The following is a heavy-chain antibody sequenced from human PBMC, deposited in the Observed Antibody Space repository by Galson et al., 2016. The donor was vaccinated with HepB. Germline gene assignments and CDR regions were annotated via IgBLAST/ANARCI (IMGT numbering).Heavy chain of an antibody. CDR1: GYTFSSYT. D-gene: IGHD3-10*01. CDR3: AFLVFRGVRYYNGMDV. V-gene: IGHV1-3*01. CDR2: VNSATGNT. J-gene: IGHJ6*02. Sequence: SVKVSCKASGYTFSSYTLHWLRQAPGHSLEWMGRVNSATGNTRYSQKFLGRVTNTRDTSASTAYMELSSLRSEDTAVYYCAFLVFRGVRYYNGMDVWGQGTTVTVSS.